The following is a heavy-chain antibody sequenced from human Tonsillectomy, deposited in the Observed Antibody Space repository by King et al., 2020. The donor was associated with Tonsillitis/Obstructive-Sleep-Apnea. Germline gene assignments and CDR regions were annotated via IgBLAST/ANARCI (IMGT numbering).Heavy chain of an antibody. V-gene: IGHV5-51*01. D-gene: IGHD4-23*01. CDR3: ARHRNGGDGFDI. CDR2: IYAGDSET. Sequence: GQLVQSGAEVKKPGESLKISCKGAGHSFSKYWIGWVRQMPGKGLEWMGIIYAGDSETRYSPSFQGQVTISADKSISIAYLQWSSLKASDTAIYYCARHRNGGDGFDIWGPGTTITVSS. J-gene: IGHJ3*02. CDR1: GHSFSKYW.